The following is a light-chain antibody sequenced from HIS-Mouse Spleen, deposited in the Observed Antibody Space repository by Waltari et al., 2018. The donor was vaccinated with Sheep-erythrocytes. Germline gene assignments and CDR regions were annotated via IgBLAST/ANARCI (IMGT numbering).Light chain of an antibody. V-gene: IGLV3-25*03. Sequence: SYELTQPPSVSVSPGQTARITCSGDALPKQYAYWYQQKQGQAPVLGIYKDSERPSGSPERFSGSSSGTTVTLTISGVQAEDEADYYCQSADSSGTYVVFGGGTKLTVL. CDR3: QSADSSGTYVV. CDR1: ALPKQY. J-gene: IGLJ2*01. CDR2: KDS.